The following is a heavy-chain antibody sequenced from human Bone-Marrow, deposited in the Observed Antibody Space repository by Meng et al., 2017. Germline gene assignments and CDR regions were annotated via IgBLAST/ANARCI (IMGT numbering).Heavy chain of an antibody. J-gene: IGHJ4*02. CDR3: ARAYYGSGSYYQN. D-gene: IGHD3-10*01. CDR1: GGSFSGYY. CDR2: INHSGST. V-gene: IGHV4-34*02. Sequence: QVRLQEWGAGLLKPLETLSLTLSVYGGSFSGYYWSRIRQPPGKGLEWIGEINHSGSTNYNPSLKSRVTISVDTSKNQFSLKLSSVTAADTAVYYCARAYYGSGSYYQNWGQGTLVTVSS.